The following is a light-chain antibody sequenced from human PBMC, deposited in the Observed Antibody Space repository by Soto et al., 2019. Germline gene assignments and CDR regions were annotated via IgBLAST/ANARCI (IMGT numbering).Light chain of an antibody. Sequence: QSVLTQPASVSGSPGQSITISCTGTSSDVGGFNSVSWYQLRPGTAPKLILYDVVDRPSGVSYRFSGSKSGNTASLTISGLQSADGVDYFCSSYTSTMTNFSGSGTKDPVL. CDR1: SSDVGGFNS. V-gene: IGLV2-14*03. CDR3: SSYTSTMTNF. J-gene: IGLJ1*01. CDR2: DVV.